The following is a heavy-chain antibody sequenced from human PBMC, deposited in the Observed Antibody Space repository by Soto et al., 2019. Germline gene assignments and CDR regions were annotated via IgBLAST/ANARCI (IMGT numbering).Heavy chain of an antibody. CDR3: ARAEYYGSGSLTLYYYGMDV. CDR2: INHSGST. J-gene: IGHJ6*02. Sequence: SDTLSLTSDFYGGAFRGYYWRWIRQPPGEGLEWIGEINHSGSTNYNPSLKSRVTISVDTSKIQFSLKLSSVTAADTAVYYCARAEYYGSGSLTLYYYGMDVWGQGTTVT. V-gene: IGHV4-34*01. D-gene: IGHD3-10*01. CDR1: GGAFRGYY.